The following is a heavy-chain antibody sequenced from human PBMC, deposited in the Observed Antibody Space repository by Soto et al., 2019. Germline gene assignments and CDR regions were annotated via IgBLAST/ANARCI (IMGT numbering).Heavy chain of an antibody. D-gene: IGHD3-22*01. V-gene: IGHV3-53*01. CDR1: GFTVSSNY. CDR3: ARDYYDSSGYHDY. Sequence: QSGGSLRLSCAASGFTVSSNYMSWVRQAPGKGLEWVSVIYSGGSTYYADSVKGRFTISRDNSKNTLYLQMNSLRAEDTAVYYCARDYYDSSGYHDYWGQGTLVTVSS. CDR2: IYSGGST. J-gene: IGHJ4*02.